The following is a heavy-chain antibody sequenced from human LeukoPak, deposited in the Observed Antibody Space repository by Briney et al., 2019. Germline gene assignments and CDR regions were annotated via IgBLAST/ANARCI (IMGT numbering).Heavy chain of an antibody. J-gene: IGHJ5*02. CDR1: GFIFSQYS. CDR2: IRSSSET. Sequence: GGSLRLSCAASGFIFSQYSMNWVRQAPGKGLEWVSHIRSSSETFYADSVKGRFTISRDNARNSLYLQMNNLRGEDTATYYCARDAGNSGYGCDLWGQGTLVTVSS. CDR3: ARDAGNSGYGCDL. D-gene: IGHD5-12*01. V-gene: IGHV3-48*01.